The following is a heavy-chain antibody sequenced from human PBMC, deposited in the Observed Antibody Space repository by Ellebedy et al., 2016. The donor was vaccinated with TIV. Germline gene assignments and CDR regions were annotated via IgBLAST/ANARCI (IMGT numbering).Heavy chain of an antibody. J-gene: IGHJ4*02. Sequence: GSLRLXXTVSGGSISSHYWSWIRQSPGRGLEWIGWIYYTGSTNHNPSLKSRVTILLDTSKNQFSLKLSSVTAADTAVYYCASSPYGDYGIGYWGQGTLVTVSS. CDR1: GGSISSHY. D-gene: IGHD4-17*01. V-gene: IGHV4-59*11. CDR2: IYYTGST. CDR3: ASSPYGDYGIGY.